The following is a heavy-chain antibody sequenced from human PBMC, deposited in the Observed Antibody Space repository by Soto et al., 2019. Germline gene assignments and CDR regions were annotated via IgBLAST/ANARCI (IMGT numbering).Heavy chain of an antibody. CDR1: GYTFTSYG. CDR2: ISAYNGNT. D-gene: IGHD4-17*01. Sequence: ASVKVSCKASGYTFTSYGISWVRQAPGQGLEWMGWISAYNGNTNYAQKLQGRVTMTTDASTSTAYMELRSLRSDDTAVYYCARGLYGDPTDAFDIWGQGTMVTVSS. J-gene: IGHJ3*02. CDR3: ARGLYGDPTDAFDI. V-gene: IGHV1-18*01.